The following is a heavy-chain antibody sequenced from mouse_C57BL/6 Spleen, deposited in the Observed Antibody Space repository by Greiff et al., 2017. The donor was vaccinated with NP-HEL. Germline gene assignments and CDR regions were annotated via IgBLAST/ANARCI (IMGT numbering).Heavy chain of an antibody. CDR3: ARDQLGHFDY. V-gene: IGHV5-4*01. CDR1: GFTFSSYA. CDR2: ISDGGSYT. J-gene: IGHJ2*01. Sequence: EVQRVESGGGLVKPGGSLKLSCAASGFTFSSYAMSWVRQTPEKRLEWVATISDGGSYTYYPDNVKGRFTISRDNAKNNLYLQMSHLKSEDTAMYYCARDQLGHFDYWGQGTTLTVSS. D-gene: IGHD4-1*02.